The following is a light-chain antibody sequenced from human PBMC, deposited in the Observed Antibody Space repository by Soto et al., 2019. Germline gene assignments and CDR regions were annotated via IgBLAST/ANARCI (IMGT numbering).Light chain of an antibody. CDR3: CSFALRSTLI. J-gene: IGLJ2*01. CDR2: EGD. V-gene: IGLV2-23*01. Sequence: QSALTQPASVSGSTGQSITISCTGTSSDVGNYNLVSWYQQYPGKAPKLMIYEGDKRPSGVSNRFFGSKSGNTASLTISGLQAEDEADYYCCSFALRSTLIFGGGTQLTVL. CDR1: SSDVGNYNL.